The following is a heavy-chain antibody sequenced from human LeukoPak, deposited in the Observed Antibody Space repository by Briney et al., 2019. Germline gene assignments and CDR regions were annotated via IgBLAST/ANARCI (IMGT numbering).Heavy chain of an antibody. D-gene: IGHD3-22*01. J-gene: IGHJ5*02. CDR1: GGSFSGYY. Sequence: SETLSLTCAVYGGSFSGYYWSWIRQPPGKGLEWIGEINHSGSTNYNPSLKSRVTISVDTSKNQFSLKLSSVTAADTAVYYCARDGTYYYDSSGSNWFDPWGQGTLVTVSS. CDR2: INHSGST. V-gene: IGHV4-34*01. CDR3: ARDGTYYYDSSGSNWFDP.